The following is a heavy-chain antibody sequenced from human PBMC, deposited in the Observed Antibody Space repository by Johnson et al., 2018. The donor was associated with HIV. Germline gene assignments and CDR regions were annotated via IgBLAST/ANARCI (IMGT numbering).Heavy chain of an antibody. CDR3: AGGNLYYSTDAFDI. Sequence: QVQLVESGGGLVKPGGSLRLSCAASGFTFSDSYMAWIRQAPGKGLEWISYISGYGRTIYYADSVRGRLTISRDNAKNSLYLQMNSLRVEDTAVYYCAGGNLYYSTDAFDIWGQGTMVTVSS. CDR1: GFTFSDSY. D-gene: IGHD3-10*01. CDR2: ISGYGRTI. V-gene: IGHV3-11*04. J-gene: IGHJ3*02.